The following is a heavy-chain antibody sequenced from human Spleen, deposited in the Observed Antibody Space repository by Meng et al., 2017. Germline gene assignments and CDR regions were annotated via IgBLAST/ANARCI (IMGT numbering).Heavy chain of an antibody. V-gene: IGHV1-2*06. J-gene: IGHJ6*02. D-gene: IGHD3-3*01. CDR1: GYTFTDYF. CDR3: ARDRRGTNLYYDFWSGYYTYYYYGMDV. Sequence: ASVKVSCKASGYTFTDYFIHWVRQGPGQGLEWMGRINPNRGGTVYAQQFQGRVTVTRDTSISTAYMEISTLGYDDTAVYYCARDRRGTNLYYDFWSGYYTYYYYGMDVWGQGTTVTVSS. CDR2: INPNRGGT.